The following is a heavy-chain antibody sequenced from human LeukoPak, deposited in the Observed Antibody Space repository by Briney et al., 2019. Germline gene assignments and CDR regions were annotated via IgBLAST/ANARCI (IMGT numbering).Heavy chain of an antibody. CDR1: GFSFSTNW. CDR2: IRGDGSAK. D-gene: IGHD3-22*01. J-gene: IGHJ4*02. CDR3: ASSHDSSGND. V-gene: IGHV3-7*01. Sequence: GGSLRLSCADSGFSFSTNWMAWVRQAPGKGLEWVGNIRGDGSAKFYGGSVKGRFAISRDNSQNTLYLQMDSLRPEDTAVYYCASSHDSSGNDWGQGTLVTVSS.